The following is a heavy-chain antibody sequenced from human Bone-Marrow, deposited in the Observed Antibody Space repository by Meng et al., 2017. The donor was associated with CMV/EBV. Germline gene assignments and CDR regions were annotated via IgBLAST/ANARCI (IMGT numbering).Heavy chain of an antibody. Sequence: GESLQIYCAASGFTFRSYAMHWVRQAPGKGLEWVAVISYDGSNKYYADSVKGRFTISRDNSKNTLYLQMNSLRAEDTAVYYCARAPSWGRKRSNYDGYHYGMDVWGQGTTVTVSS. CDR1: GFTFRSYA. J-gene: IGHJ6*02. CDR3: ARAPSWGRKRSNYDGYHYGMDV. D-gene: IGHD4-11*01. V-gene: IGHV3-30*04. CDR2: ISYDGSNK.